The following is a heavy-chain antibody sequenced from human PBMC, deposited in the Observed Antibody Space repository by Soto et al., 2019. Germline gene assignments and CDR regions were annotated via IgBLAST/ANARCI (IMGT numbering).Heavy chain of an antibody. CDR1: GGSISSGGYS. CDR3: ARTPTP. D-gene: IGHD1-26*01. J-gene: IGHJ5*02. V-gene: IGHV4-30-2*01. CDR2: IYHSGST. Sequence: SETLSLTYAVSGGSISSGGYSWSWIRQPPGKGLEWIGYIYHSGSTYYNPSLKSRVTISVDRSKNQFSLKLSSVTAAGTAVYYCARTPTPWSQGTLVTVSS.